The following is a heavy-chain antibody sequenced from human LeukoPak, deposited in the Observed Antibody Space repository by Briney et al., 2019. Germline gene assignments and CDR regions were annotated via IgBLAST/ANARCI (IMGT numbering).Heavy chain of an antibody. Sequence: PGRSLRLSCAASGFTFSSCGMHWVRQAPGKGLEWVAVISYDGSNKYYADSVKGRFTISRDNSKNMLYLQMNSLRAEDTAVYYRAKLYGGGTPGIDYWGQGTLVTVSS. V-gene: IGHV3-30*18. J-gene: IGHJ4*02. CDR2: ISYDGSNK. CDR1: GFTFSSCG. CDR3: AKLYGGGTPGIDY. D-gene: IGHD1-14*01.